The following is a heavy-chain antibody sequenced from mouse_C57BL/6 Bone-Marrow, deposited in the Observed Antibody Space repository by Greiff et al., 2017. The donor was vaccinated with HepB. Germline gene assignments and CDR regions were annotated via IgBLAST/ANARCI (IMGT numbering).Heavy chain of an antibody. Sequence: EVKLVESGGGLVQSGRSLRLSCATSGFTFSDFYMEWVRQAPGKGLEWIAASRNKANDYTTEYSASVKGRFIVSRDTSQSILYLQMNALRAEDTAIYYCARDAVAPYYAMDYWGQGTSVTVSS. CDR3: ARDAVAPYYAMDY. V-gene: IGHV7-1*01. CDR1: GFTFSDFY. CDR2: SRNKANDYTT. J-gene: IGHJ4*01.